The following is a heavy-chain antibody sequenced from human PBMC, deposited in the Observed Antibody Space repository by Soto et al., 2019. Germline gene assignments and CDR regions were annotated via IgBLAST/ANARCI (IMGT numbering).Heavy chain of an antibody. J-gene: IGHJ2*01. Sequence: EVQLLESGGGLVQRGGSLRLSCAASGFIFNNYAMTWVRQAPGKGLEWVARVSGRGGSAYYADSVKGRLTISRDNSNNTLYLQMLNVRGDDTAVYYCVRRSGGAVVWYYDLWGRGTLVSVFS. V-gene: IGHV3-23*01. CDR3: VRRSGGAVVWYYDL. CDR2: VSGRGGSA. CDR1: GFIFNNYA. D-gene: IGHD2-21*01.